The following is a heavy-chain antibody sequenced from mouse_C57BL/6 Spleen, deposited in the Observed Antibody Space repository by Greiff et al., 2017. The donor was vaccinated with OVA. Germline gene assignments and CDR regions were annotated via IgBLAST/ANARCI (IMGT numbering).Heavy chain of an antibody. CDR1: GFTFTDYY. CDR2: IRNKANGYTT. V-gene: IGHV7-3*01. J-gene: IGHJ4*01. D-gene: IGHD2-4*01. CDR3: ARYGGLRYYYAMDY. Sequence: EVKLVESGGGLVQPGGSLSLSCAASGFTFTDYYMSWVRQPPGKALEWLGFIRNKANGYTTESSASVKGRFSISRDNSQSILYLQMNALRAEDSATYYCARYGGLRYYYAMDYWGQGTSVTVSS.